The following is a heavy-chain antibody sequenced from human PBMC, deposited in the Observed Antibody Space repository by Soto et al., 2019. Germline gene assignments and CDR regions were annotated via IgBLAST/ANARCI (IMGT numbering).Heavy chain of an antibody. CDR1: GFTFSSYG. CDR2: ISYDGSNK. Sequence: GGSLRLSCAASGFTFSSYGMHWVRQAPGKGLKWVAVISYDGSNKYYADSVKGRFTISRDNSKNTLYLQMNSLRAEDTAVYYCAKDLEVTTGIDYYYYGMDVWGQGTTVTVSS. J-gene: IGHJ6*02. V-gene: IGHV3-30*18. CDR3: AKDLEVTTGIDYYYYGMDV. D-gene: IGHD4-17*01.